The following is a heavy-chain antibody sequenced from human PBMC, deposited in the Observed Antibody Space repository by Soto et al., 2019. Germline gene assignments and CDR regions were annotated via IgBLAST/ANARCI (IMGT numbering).Heavy chain of an antibody. CDR3: ARWSQAMDV. CDR2: IAQDGSEI. V-gene: IGHV3-7*03. D-gene: IGHD2-15*01. J-gene: IGHJ6*02. CDR1: GFTFSNYY. Sequence: PGGSLRLSCATSGFTFSNYYMTWVRQAPGKGLEWVAYIAQDGSEIYSVDSVKGRFTISRDNAKNSLYLQMNSLTAEDTALYYCARWSQAMDVWGQGTSVTVSS.